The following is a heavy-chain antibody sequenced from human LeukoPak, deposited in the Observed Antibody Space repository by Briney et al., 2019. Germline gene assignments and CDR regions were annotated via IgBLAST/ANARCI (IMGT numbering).Heavy chain of an antibody. CDR2: ISSSSYI. Sequence: GGSLRLSCAASGFTFSSYSMNWVRQAPGKGLEWVSSISSSSYIYYADSVKGRFTTSRDNAKNSLYLQMNSLRAEDTAVYYCARDRKSGLDAFDIWGQGTMVTVSS. J-gene: IGHJ3*02. V-gene: IGHV3-21*01. D-gene: IGHD3-22*01. CDR1: GFTFSSYS. CDR3: ARDRKSGLDAFDI.